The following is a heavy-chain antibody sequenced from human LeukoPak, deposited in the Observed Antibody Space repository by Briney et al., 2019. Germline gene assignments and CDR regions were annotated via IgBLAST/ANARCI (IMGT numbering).Heavy chain of an antibody. CDR2: IIPIFGTA. Sequence: SVTVSFKASGGTFISYAISWVRQAPGQGVEGMGGIIPIFGTANYAQKFQGRVTITAEKASSTAYIELSSLRSEDTAVYYCAREVPEAPLEGDGAFDIWGQGTMVTVSS. D-gene: IGHD3-16*01. V-gene: IGHV1-69*06. J-gene: IGHJ3*02. CDR1: GGTFISYA. CDR3: AREVPEAPLEGDGAFDI.